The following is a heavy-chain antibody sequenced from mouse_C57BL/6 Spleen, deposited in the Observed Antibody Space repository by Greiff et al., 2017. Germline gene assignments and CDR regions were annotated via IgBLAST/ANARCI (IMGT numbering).Heavy chain of an antibody. CDR1: GYTFTSYG. CDR3: ARDYGSSYGRFAY. D-gene: IGHD1-1*01. J-gene: IGHJ3*01. CDR2: IYPRSGNT. Sequence: VQLQQSGAELARPGASVKLSCKASGYTFTSYGISWVKQRTGQGLEWIGEIYPRSGNTYYNEKFKGKATLTADKSSSTAYMELRSLTSEDSAVYFCARDYGSSYGRFAYWGQGTLVTVSA. V-gene: IGHV1-81*01.